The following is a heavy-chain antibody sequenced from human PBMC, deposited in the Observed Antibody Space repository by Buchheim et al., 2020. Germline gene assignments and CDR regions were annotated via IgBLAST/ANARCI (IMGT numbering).Heavy chain of an antibody. D-gene: IGHD2-15*01. CDR1: GFTFSSYW. Sequence: EVQLVESGGGLVQPGGSLRLSCAASGFTFSSYWMSWVRQAPGKGLEWVANIKQDGSEKYYVDSVKGRFTISRDNAKNSLYLQMNSLRAEDTAVYYCARNPLGGYCRGGSCYPFDYWGQGTL. V-gene: IGHV3-7*01. CDR3: ARNPLGGYCRGGSCYPFDY. J-gene: IGHJ4*02. CDR2: IKQDGSEK.